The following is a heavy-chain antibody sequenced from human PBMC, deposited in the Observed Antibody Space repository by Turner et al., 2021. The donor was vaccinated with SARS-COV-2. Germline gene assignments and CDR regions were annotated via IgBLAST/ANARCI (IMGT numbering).Heavy chain of an antibody. J-gene: IGHJ6*02. Sequence: QLQLQESGPGLVKPSETLSLTCTVSGGSISSSRYYWGWIRQPAGKGLEWIGRIYTSGSTNYNPSLKSRVTMSVDTSKNQFSLKLNSVTAADTAVYYCAREWWESTTMTTAAYYYGMDVWGQGTTVTVSS. V-gene: IGHV4-61*02. CDR3: AREWWESTTMTTAAYYYGMDV. CDR1: GGSISSSRYY. CDR2: IYTSGST. D-gene: IGHD4-17*01.